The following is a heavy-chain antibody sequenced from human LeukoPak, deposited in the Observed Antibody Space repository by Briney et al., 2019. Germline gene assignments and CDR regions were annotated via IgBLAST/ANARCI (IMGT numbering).Heavy chain of an antibody. J-gene: IGHJ4*02. CDR1: GGSINRYY. Sequence: SETLSLTCTVSGGSINRYYWSWIRQPPGKGLEWIGYISYGGSTNYNPSLKSRVIISVDTSKNQFSLKLSSVTAADTAVYYCARDLHYFDSSGYYLYYSDSWGQGTLVTVSS. CDR3: ARDLHYFDSSGYYLYYSDS. V-gene: IGHV4-59*01. D-gene: IGHD3-22*01. CDR2: ISYGGST.